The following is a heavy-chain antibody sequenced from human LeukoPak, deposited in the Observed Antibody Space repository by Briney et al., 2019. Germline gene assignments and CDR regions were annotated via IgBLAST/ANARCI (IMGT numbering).Heavy chain of an antibody. CDR2: ISYDGSNK. CDR3: ARDRLHYYYYYMDV. V-gene: IGHV3-30*04. D-gene: IGHD4-11*01. Sequence: PGGSLRLSCAASGFTFSSYAMHWVRQAPGKGLEWVAVISYDGSNKYYADSVKGRFTISRDNSKNTLYLQMNSLRAEDTAVYYCARDRLHYYYYYMDVWGKGTTVTVSS. CDR1: GFTFSSYA. J-gene: IGHJ6*03.